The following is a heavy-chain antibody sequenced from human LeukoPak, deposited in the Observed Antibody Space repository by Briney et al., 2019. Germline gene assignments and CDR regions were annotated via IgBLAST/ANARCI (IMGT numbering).Heavy chain of an antibody. CDR2: IFHSGTT. CDR1: GVSISSGGYS. V-gene: IGHV4-30-2*01. D-gene: IGHD3-10*01. Sequence: PSQTLSLTCAVSGVSISSGGYSWTWIRQPTGTGLEYIGSIFHSGTTYYNPSLKSRVTISVDRSKNQFSLNLSSVTAADTAVYYCVSLQFINRVFDVWGQGTMVTVSS. CDR3: VSLQFINRVFDV. J-gene: IGHJ3*01.